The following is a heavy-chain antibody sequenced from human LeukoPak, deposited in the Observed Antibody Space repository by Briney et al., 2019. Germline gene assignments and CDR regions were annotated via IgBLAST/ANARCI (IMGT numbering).Heavy chain of an antibody. J-gene: IGHJ4*02. CDR3: ARVYYGSGSYYNY. CDR1: GYTFTGYY. V-gene: IGHV1-2*02. D-gene: IGHD3-10*01. CDR2: INPNSGGT. Sequence: ASVKVSCKASGYTFTGYYMHWVRQAPGQGLEWMGWINPNSGGTNYAQKFQGRVTMTRDTSISTAYMELRRLRSDDTAVYYCARVYYGSGSYYNYWGQGTLVTVSS.